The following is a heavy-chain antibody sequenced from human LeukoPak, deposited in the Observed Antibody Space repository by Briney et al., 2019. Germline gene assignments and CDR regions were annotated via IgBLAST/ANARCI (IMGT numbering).Heavy chain of an antibody. CDR2: IYYTGST. D-gene: IGHD3-10*01. Sequence: SETLSLTCTVSGGSLTSYYWSWVRQPPGMSLELIGYIYYTGSTNYNPSLKSRVTISVHTPKNQFSLKLSSVTAADTAVYHCARMSFYGSGTYSPLDYWGQGTLVAVSS. J-gene: IGHJ4*02. CDR1: GGSLTSYY. CDR3: ARMSFYGSGTYSPLDY. V-gene: IGHV4-59*01.